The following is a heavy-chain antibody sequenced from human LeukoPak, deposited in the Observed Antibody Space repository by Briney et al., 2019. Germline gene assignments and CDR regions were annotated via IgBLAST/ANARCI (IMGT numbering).Heavy chain of an antibody. J-gene: IGHJ3*02. CDR3: ARVDDLDAFDI. CDR2: IWYDGSNK. D-gene: IGHD2-2*03. Sequence: GGSLRLSRAASGFTFSSYGMHWVRQAPGKGLEWVAVIWYDGSNKYYADSVKGRFTISRDNSKNTLYLQMNSLRPEDTAIYYCARVDDLDAFDIWGQGTMVTVSS. V-gene: IGHV3-33*01. CDR1: GFTFSSYG.